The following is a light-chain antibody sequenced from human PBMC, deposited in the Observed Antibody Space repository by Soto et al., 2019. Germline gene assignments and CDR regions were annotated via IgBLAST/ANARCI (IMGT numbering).Light chain of an antibody. V-gene: IGLV1-51*01. J-gene: IGLJ2*01. CDR1: SSNIGKNS. CDR3: GTWDSTLSAFL. CDR2: DNN. Sequence: VLTQPPSVSAAPGQMVTISCSGSSSNIGKNSVSWYQHFPETAPKLLIHDNNKRPSGIPDRFSASKSGTSATLGITGLQTGDEADYYCGTWDSTLSAFLFGAGTKVTVL.